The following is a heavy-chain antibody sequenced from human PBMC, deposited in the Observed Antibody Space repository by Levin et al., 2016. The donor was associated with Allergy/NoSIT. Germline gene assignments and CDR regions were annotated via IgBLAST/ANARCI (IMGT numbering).Heavy chain of an antibody. Sequence: SLKISCAASGFTFDDYAMHWVRQAPGKGLEWVSGISWNSGSIGYADSVKGRFTISRDNAKNSLYLQMNSLRAEDTALYYCAKEDSTGWYFDLWGRGTLVTVSS. CDR1: GFTFDDYA. J-gene: IGHJ2*01. CDR3: AKEDSTGWYFDL. D-gene: IGHD4-11*01. V-gene: IGHV3-9*01. CDR2: ISWNSGSI.